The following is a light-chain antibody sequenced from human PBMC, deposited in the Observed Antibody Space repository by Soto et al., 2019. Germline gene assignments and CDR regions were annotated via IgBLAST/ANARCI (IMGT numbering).Light chain of an antibody. CDR3: SSYRSRSLVV. J-gene: IGLJ2*01. CDR1: SSDVGGYNY. CDR2: DVS. Sequence: QSALTQPASVSGSPGQSITISCTGTSSDVGGYNYVSWYQQHPGKAPKLMIYDVSNRPSGVSNRFSGSKSGNTASLTISWLQAEDEADYYCSSYRSRSLVVFGGGTKVTVL. V-gene: IGLV2-14*01.